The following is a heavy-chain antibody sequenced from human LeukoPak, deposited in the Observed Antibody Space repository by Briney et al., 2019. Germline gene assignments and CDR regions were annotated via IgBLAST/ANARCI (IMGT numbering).Heavy chain of an antibody. V-gene: IGHV3-49*04. J-gene: IGHJ4*02. CDR2: IRSKAYGGTT. Sequence: PGRSLRLSCTASGFTFGDYAMSWVRQAPGKGLEWVGFIRSKAYGGTTEYAASVKGRFTISRDGSKSIAYLQMNSLKTEDTAVYYCTRVGGYYDILTGYPTDDYWGQGTLVTVSS. CDR1: GFTFGDYA. CDR3: TRVGGYYDILTGYPTDDY. D-gene: IGHD3-9*01.